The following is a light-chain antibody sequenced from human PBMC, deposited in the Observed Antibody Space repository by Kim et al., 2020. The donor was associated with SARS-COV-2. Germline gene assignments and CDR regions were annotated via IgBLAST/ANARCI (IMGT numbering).Light chain of an antibody. V-gene: IGLV4-69*02. Sequence: QLVLTQSPSASASLGASVKVTCTLSSEHSNYAIAWHQQQPDKGPRFLMKVNSDGSHSKGDGIPNRFSGSSSGAERYLTISSLQSEDEADYYCQTWGTGWVFGGGTKLTVL. CDR1: SEHSNYA. CDR2: VNSDGSH. J-gene: IGLJ3*02. CDR3: QTWGTGWV.